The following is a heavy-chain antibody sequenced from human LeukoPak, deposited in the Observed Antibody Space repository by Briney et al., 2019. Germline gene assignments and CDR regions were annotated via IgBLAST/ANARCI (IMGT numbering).Heavy chain of an antibody. CDR3: TRVGYDHYYDSSGRYLDY. Sequence: GGSLRLSCTASGFTFGDYAMSWVRQAPGKGLEWVGFIRSKAYGGTTEYAASVKGRFTISRDDSKSIAYLQMNSLKTEDTAVYYCTRVGYDHYYDSSGRYLDYWGQGTLVTVSS. CDR2: IRSKAYGGTT. D-gene: IGHD3-22*01. J-gene: IGHJ4*02. V-gene: IGHV3-49*04. CDR1: GFTFGDYA.